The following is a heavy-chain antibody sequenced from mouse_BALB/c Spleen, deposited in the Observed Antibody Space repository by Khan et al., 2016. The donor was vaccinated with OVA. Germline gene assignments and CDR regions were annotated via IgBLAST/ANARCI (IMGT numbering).Heavy chain of an antibody. V-gene: IGHV1S56*01. Sequence: QVQLQQPGPELVKPGASVRISCKASGYTFTSYYIHWVKQRPGQGLEWIGWIYPGNVNTKYNEKFKGKATLTADKSSSTAYMQLSSLTSEDSAVYFCATHLYYAMDYWGQGTSVIVSS. CDR3: ATHLYYAMDY. CDR1: GYTFTSYY. CDR2: IYPGNVNT. J-gene: IGHJ4*01.